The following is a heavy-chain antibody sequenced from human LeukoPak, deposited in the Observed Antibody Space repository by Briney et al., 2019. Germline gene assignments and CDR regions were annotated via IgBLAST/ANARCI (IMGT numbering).Heavy chain of an antibody. J-gene: IGHJ4*02. CDR3: ARDSEWGLLRSDY. V-gene: IGHV3-7*05. CDR1: GFTLSRYW. CDR2: IKQDGTEK. D-gene: IGHD1-26*01. Sequence: QPGGSLLLSCAASGFTLSRYWMTWVRQAPGKGLEWVANIKQDGTEKYYVDSVKGRFTISRDNAKNSLYLQMNSLRAEDTAVYYCARDSEWGLLRSDYWGQGTLVTVSS.